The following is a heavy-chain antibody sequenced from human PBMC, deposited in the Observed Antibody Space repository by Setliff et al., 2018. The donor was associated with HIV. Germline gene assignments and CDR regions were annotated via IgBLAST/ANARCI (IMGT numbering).Heavy chain of an antibody. CDR2: IHTSGSS. D-gene: IGHD1-26*01. CDR1: GGSISSGSYY. V-gene: IGHV4-61*09. CDR3: ARELMWRGALHYFYYMDV. J-gene: IGHJ6*03. Sequence: SETLSLTCAVSGGSISSGSYYWSWIRQPAGKGLEWIGHIHTSGSSSYTPSLKSRVIMAVDTSKNESSLKLSSVTAADTAVYYCARELMWRGALHYFYYMDVWGEGTTVTVSS.